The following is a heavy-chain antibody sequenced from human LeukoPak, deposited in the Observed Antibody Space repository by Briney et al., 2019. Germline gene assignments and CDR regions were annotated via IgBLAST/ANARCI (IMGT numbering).Heavy chain of an antibody. CDR3: ARDFLAAGDY. Sequence: PGGSLRLSCEASGSIFMSYSINWVRQAPGKGLEWVSSISSGGTKIYYADSVKGRFTISRDDVKKSVYLQMNSLRVEDTAVYYCARDFLAAGDYWGQGTQVTVSS. CDR2: ISSGGTKI. J-gene: IGHJ4*02. CDR1: GSIFMSYS. D-gene: IGHD6-13*01. V-gene: IGHV3-21*01.